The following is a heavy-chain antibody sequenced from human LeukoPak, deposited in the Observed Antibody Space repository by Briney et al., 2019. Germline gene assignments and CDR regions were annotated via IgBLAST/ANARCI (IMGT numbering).Heavy chain of an antibody. V-gene: IGHV1-58*01. D-gene: IGHD3-22*01. Sequence: TSVKVSCKASGFTFISSAVQWVRQARGQRLEWIGWIVVGSGNTNYAQKFQERVTITRDMSTSTAYMELSSLRSEDTAVYYCAADRYYDSSGRHYYYGMDVWGQGTTVTVSS. CDR3: AADRYYDSSGRHYYYGMDV. J-gene: IGHJ6*02. CDR2: IVVGSGNT. CDR1: GFTFISSA.